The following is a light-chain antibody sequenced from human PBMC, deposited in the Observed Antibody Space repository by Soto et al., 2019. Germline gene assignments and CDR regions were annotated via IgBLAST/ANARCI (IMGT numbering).Light chain of an antibody. CDR3: CSYAGSYTSYV. Sequence: QSVLTQPRSVSGSPGQSVTISCTGTSSDVGGYNYVSWYQHHPGKAPKLMIYDVTKRPSGVPDRFSGSKSGNTASLTISGLQAEDEADYYCCSYAGSYTSYVFGTGTKLTVL. CDR1: SSDVGGYNY. CDR2: DVT. J-gene: IGLJ1*01. V-gene: IGLV2-11*01.